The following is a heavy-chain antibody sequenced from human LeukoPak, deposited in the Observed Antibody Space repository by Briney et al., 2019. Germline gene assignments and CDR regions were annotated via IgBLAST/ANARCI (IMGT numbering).Heavy chain of an antibody. CDR2: IYNSGSA. CDR1: GGSISSHY. V-gene: IGHV4-59*11. Sequence: SETLSLTCTVSGGSISSHYWSWIRQPPGKGLEWIGYIYNSGSANYNPSLKSRVTISVDTSKNQFSLKLSSVTAADTAVYYCARRWADYWGQGTLVTVSS. CDR3: ARRWADY. J-gene: IGHJ4*02. D-gene: IGHD4-23*01.